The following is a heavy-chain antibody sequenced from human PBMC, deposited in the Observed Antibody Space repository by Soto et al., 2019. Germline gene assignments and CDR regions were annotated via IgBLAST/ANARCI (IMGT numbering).Heavy chain of an antibody. CDR2: ISGSGSTI. V-gene: IGHV3-11*01. CDR3: ARDGSGEDYGGGKCYYFDY. Sequence: GGSLRLSCAASGFTFSVFFMSWCGQGPGKGLEWIAYISGSGSTIRYADSVKGRITISRDNAKNSVSLQMNSLRAEDTAVYYCARDGSGEDYGGGKCYYFDYWGLGTLVTVYS. D-gene: IGHD2-21*01. J-gene: IGHJ4*02. CDR1: GFTFSVFF.